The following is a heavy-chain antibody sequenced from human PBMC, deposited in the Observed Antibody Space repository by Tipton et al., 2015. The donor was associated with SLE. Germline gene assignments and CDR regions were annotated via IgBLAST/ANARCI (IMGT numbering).Heavy chain of an antibody. CDR3: ASQGEPDY. CDR2: IRYDGSNK. V-gene: IGHV3-30*02. CDR1: GFTFSSYG. D-gene: IGHD1-14*01. J-gene: IGHJ4*02. Sequence: SGFTFSSYGMHWVRQAPGKGLEWVAFIRYDGSNKYYADSVKGRFTISRDNAKNSLDLQMNSLRVEDTAVYYCASQGEPDYWGQGTLVTVSS.